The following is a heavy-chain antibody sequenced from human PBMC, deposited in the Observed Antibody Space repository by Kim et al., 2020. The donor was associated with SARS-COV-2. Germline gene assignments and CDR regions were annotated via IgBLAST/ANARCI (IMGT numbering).Heavy chain of an antibody. Sequence: YNPSLKDRVTITVETSKNQFSLKLSSVNAADTAVYYCARFLVAGLDAFDIWGQGTMVTVSS. D-gene: IGHD6-19*01. CDR3: ARFLVAGLDAFDI. V-gene: IGHV4-39*01. J-gene: IGHJ3*02.